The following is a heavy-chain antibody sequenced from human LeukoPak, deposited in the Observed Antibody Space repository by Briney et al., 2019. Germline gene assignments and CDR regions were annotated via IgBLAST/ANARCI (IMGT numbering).Heavy chain of an antibody. CDR3: ARDLGDWLGWYFDL. D-gene: IGHD3-16*01. J-gene: IGHJ2*01. CDR1: GFTFSSYD. V-gene: IGHV3-48*02. CDR2: IRSTSSPI. Sequence: GGSLRLSCAASGFTFSSYDMDWVRQAPGKGLEWASFIRSTSSPIYYADSVKGRFTISRDNAKNSLYLQMNSLRDEDTAVYYCARDLGDWLGWYFDLWGRGTLVTVSS.